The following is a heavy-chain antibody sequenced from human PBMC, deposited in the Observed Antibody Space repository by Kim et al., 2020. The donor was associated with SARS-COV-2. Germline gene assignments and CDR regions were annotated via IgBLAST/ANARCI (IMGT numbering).Heavy chain of an antibody. CDR2: IYYGGNT. D-gene: IGHD7-27*01. CDR1: GDSITSGGYY. Sequence: SETLSLTCTVSGDSITSGGYYWNWIRQQPGKGLEWIGSIYYGGNTHYIPSLKSRLTISVDTSKNHFSLNPNSATAADTAVYYCARDDSLGGFDYWGQGILVTVSA. J-gene: IGHJ4*02. CDR3: ARDDSLGGFDY. V-gene: IGHV4-31*03.